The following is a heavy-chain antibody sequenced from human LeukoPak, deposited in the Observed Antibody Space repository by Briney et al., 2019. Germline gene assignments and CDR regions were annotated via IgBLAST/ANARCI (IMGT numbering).Heavy chain of an antibody. D-gene: IGHD1-26*01. CDR2: IYYSGST. Sequence: SETLSLTCTVSGGSISSYYWSWIRQPLGKGLEWIGYIYYSGSTNYNPSLKSRVTISVDTSKNQFSLKLSSVTAADTAVYYCARSVGATYAFDYWGQGTLVTVSS. J-gene: IGHJ4*02. CDR1: GGSISSYY. CDR3: ARSVGATYAFDY. V-gene: IGHV4-59*08.